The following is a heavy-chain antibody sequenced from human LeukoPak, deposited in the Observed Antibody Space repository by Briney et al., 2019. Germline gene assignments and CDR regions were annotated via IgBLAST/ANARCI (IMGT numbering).Heavy chain of an antibody. Sequence: PSETLSLTCTVSGGSISSYYWSWLRQPPGKGLEWIGYIYYSGSTNYNPSLKSRVTISVDTSKNQFSLKLSSVTAADTAVYYCARHSPKLGYFDYWGQGTLVTVSS. CDR3: ARHSPKLGYFDY. CDR1: GGSISSYY. D-gene: IGHD7-27*01. V-gene: IGHV4-59*08. CDR2: IYYSGST. J-gene: IGHJ4*02.